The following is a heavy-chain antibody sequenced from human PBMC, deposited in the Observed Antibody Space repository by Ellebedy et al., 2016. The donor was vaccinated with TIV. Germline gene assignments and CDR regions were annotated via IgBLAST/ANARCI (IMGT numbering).Heavy chain of an antibody. V-gene: IGHV4-34*01. J-gene: IGHJ5*02. CDR2: INHSGST. CDR3: ARRVSGHIVVVTANGGPWFDP. D-gene: IGHD2-21*02. Sequence: MPSETLSLTCAVYGGSFSGYYWSWIRQLPGKGLEWIGEINHSGSTIYNPSLKSRVTISVDASKNQFSLKLSYVTAADTAEYYCARRVSGHIVVVTANGGPWFDPWGQGTLVTVSS. CDR1: GGSFSGYY.